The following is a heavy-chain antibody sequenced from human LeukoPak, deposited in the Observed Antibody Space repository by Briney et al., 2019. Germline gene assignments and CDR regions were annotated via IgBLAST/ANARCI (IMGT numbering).Heavy chain of an antibody. CDR2: ISSSSSYI. Sequence: GGSLRLSCAASGFTFSSHSMNWVRQAPGKGLEWVSSISSSSSYIYYADSVKGRFTISRDNAKNSLYLQMNSLRAEDTAVYYCAREVSYYYDSSGYYYFDYWGQGTLVTVSS. J-gene: IGHJ4*02. D-gene: IGHD3-22*01. CDR3: AREVSYYYDSSGYYYFDY. CDR1: GFTFSSHS. V-gene: IGHV3-21*01.